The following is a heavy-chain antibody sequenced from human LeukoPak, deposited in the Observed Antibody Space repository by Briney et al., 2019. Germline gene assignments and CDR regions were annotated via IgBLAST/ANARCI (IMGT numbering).Heavy chain of an antibody. CDR2: INAGNRNT. V-gene: IGHV1-3*01. CDR3: ATKWRFGELLPFDY. CDR1: GYTFTSYA. D-gene: IGHD3-10*01. Sequence: ASVKVSCKASGYTFTSYAMHWVRQAPGQRLEWMGWINAGNRNTKYSQKFQGRVTITRDTSASTAYMELSSLRSEDTAVYYCATKWRFGELLPFDYWGQGTLVTVSS. J-gene: IGHJ4*02.